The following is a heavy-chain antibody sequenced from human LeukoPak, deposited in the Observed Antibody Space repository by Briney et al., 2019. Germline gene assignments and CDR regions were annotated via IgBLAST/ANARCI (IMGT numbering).Heavy chain of an antibody. CDR1: GFSISTSGMC. CDR3: ARTVRYCSSTSCYLYFDY. D-gene: IGHD2-2*01. J-gene: IGHJ4*02. Sequence: SGPALVKPTQTLTLTCTFSGFSISTSGMCVSWIRQPPGKALEWLALIDWDDDKYYSTSLKTRLTISKDTSKTRVVLTMPMLDPVDTATYYCARTVRYCSSTSCYLYFDYWGQGTLVTVSS. V-gene: IGHV2-70*01. CDR2: IDWDDDK.